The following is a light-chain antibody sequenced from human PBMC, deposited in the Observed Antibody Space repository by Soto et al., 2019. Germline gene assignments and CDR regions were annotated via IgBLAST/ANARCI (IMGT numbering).Light chain of an antibody. CDR2: GAS. Sequence: DIPMTQSPSSLSASVGDRVTITCRASQSISRYLNWYHQKPGKAPSLLIYGASNLQRGVPSRFTGSGSGTEFTLTISSLQPEDFAAFYCQQSYTSPYTFGQGTKLEIK. J-gene: IGKJ2*01. CDR3: QQSYTSPYT. V-gene: IGKV1-39*01. CDR1: QSISRY.